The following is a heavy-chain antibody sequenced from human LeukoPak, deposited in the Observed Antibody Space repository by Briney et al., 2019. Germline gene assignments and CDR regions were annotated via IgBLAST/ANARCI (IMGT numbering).Heavy chain of an antibody. V-gene: IGHV4-4*07. Sequence: SETLSLTCTVSGGSISSYYWSWIRQPAGKGLEWIGHIYTSGSTSYNPSLKSRVTMSVDTSKTQFSLKLSSVTAADTALYYCARANYYDTIGYSRGAFDIWGQGTMVTVSS. CDR3: ARANYYDTIGYSRGAFDI. J-gene: IGHJ3*02. CDR2: IYTSGST. D-gene: IGHD3-22*01. CDR1: GGSISSYY.